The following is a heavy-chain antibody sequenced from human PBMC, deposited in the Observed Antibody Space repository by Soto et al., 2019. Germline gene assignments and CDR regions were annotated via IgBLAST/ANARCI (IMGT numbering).Heavy chain of an antibody. J-gene: IGHJ4*02. Sequence: PSETLSLTCTLSGGSFDGGGYYWSWIRQHPGKGLEWIGYIYYSGSTYYNPSLKSRVTISLDTSKNQFSLKLSSVTAADTAVYYCARDRSRAGYFDYWGQGALVTVSS. CDR3: ARDRSRAGYFDY. CDR1: GGSFDGGGYY. CDR2: IYYSGST. D-gene: IGHD6-13*01. V-gene: IGHV4-31*03.